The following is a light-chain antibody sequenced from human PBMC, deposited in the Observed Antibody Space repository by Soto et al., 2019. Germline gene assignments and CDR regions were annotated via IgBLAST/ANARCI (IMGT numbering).Light chain of an antibody. CDR2: SVS. Sequence: ILLTQSPGTLSLYPGERATLSCRSSERVPSSSLAWYQQKPGQAPRLLIYSVSSRAAGIPDRFSGSGSGTDFTLTISGLAPADFAQYYCQQYGTSPFTFGPGTRVNIK. CDR3: QQYGTSPFT. CDR1: ERVPSSS. V-gene: IGKV3-20*01. J-gene: IGKJ3*01.